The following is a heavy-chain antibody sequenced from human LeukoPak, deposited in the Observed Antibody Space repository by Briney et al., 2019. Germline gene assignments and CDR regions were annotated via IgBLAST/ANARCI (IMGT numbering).Heavy chain of an antibody. J-gene: IGHJ6*03. D-gene: IGHD3-10*01. Sequence: GRSLRLSCAASGFTFSSYAMHWVRQAPGKGLEWVAVKSYDGSNKYYADSVKGRFTISRDNSKNTLYLQMNSLRAEDTAVYYCARDQYYKLYYMDVWGKGTTVTVSS. V-gene: IGHV3-30*04. CDR3: ARDQYYKLYYMDV. CDR2: KSYDGSNK. CDR1: GFTFSSYA.